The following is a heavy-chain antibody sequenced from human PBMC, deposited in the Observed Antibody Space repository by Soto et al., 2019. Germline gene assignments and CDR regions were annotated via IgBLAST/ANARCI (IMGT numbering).Heavy chain of an antibody. CDR2: IYYSGST. D-gene: IGHD1-26*01. J-gene: IGHJ5*02. Sequence: SETLSLTCTVSGGSISSGDYYWSWIRQPPGKGLEWIGYIYYSGSTYYNPSLKSRVTISVDTSKNQFSLKLSSVTAADTAVYYCAPLSVGQAQFDPWGQGTLVTVS. CDR1: GGSISSGDYY. CDR3: APLSVGQAQFDP. V-gene: IGHV4-30-4*01.